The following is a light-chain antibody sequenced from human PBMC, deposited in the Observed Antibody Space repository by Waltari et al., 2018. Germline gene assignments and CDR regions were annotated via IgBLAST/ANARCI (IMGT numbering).Light chain of an antibody. J-gene: IGKJ3*01. Sequence: EIVLTQSPGTLSLSPGERATLSCRASQSLSATYLAWYQQKPGQAPRLLIYGASRRATGIPDRFSGSGSGTDFTLTISRLEPEDFAVYYCQQYGSSPPVTFGPGTKVDIK. CDR1: QSLSATY. V-gene: IGKV3-20*01. CDR2: GAS. CDR3: QQYGSSPPVT.